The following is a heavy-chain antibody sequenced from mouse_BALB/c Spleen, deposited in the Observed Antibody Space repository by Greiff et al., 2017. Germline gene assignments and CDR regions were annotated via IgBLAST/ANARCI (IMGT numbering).Heavy chain of an antibody. J-gene: IGHJ1*01. V-gene: IGHV1-9*01. Sequence: VQLQQSGAELMKPGASVKISCKATGYTFSSYWIEWVKQRPGHGLEWIGEILPGSGSTNYNEKFKGKATFTADTSSNTAYMQLSSLTSEDSAVYYCARSMSTTAYWYFDVWGAGTTVTVSS. CDR2: ILPGSGST. D-gene: IGHD1-2*01. CDR1: GYTFSSYW. CDR3: ARSMSTTAYWYFDV.